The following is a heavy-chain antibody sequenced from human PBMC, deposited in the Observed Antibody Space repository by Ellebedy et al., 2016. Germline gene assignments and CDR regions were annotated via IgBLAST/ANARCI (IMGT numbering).Heavy chain of an antibody. CDR3: AKDSSGSDVADDAFDV. J-gene: IGHJ3*01. CDR2: ITGITTYK. D-gene: IGHD1-26*01. Sequence: GGSLRLSCAASGFSFRTYGMSWVRQAPGKGLEWVSSITGITTYKYYADSAKGRFTISRDDARNSVYLELNSLTADDTATYFCAKDSSGSDVADDAFDVWGPGTVVTVSS. CDR1: GFSFRTYG. V-gene: IGHV3-21*01.